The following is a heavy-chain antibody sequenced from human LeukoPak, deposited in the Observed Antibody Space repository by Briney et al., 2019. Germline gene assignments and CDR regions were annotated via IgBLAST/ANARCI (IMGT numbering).Heavy chain of an antibody. J-gene: IGHJ4*02. D-gene: IGHD6-19*01. CDR2: IYSSGST. Sequence: SETLSPTCTVSGGSISGHYWTWIRQPAGRGLEWIGRIYSSGSTYYNPSLMSRVTISLDTSNNQFSLRVTSVTAADTAVYYCARGKEMTAVAGYYSFDYWGQGTLVSVSS. V-gene: IGHV4-4*07. CDR1: GGSISGHY. CDR3: ARGKEMTAVAGYYSFDY.